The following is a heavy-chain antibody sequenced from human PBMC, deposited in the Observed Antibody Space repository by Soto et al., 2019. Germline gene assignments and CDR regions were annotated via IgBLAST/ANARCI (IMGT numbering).Heavy chain of an antibody. CDR1: GGSISSGGYS. J-gene: IGHJ4*02. D-gene: IGHD3-16*01. V-gene: IGHV4-30-2*01. CDR2: IYHSGST. CDR3: ARRYGGNFDY. Sequence: PSETLSLTCAVSGGSISSGGYSWSWIRQPPGKGLEWIGYIYHSGSTYYNPSLKSRVTISVDRSKNQFSLKLSSVTAADTAVYYCARRYGGNFDYWGQATLVTVSS.